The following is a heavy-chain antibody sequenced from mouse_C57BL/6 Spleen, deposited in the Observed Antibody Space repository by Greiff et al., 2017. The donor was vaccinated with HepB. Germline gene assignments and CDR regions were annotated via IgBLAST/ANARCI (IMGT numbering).Heavy chain of an antibody. V-gene: IGHV3-6*01. J-gene: IGHJ1*03. CDR2: ISYDGSN. D-gene: IGHD2-3*01. CDR3: ARGGGNDGYYDWYFDV. Sequence: VQLKESGPGLVKPSQSLSLTCSVTGYSITSGYYWNWIRQFPGNKLEWMGYISYDGSNNYNPSLKNRISITRDTSKNQFFLKLNSVTTEDTATYYCARGGGNDGYYDWYFDVWGTGTTVTVSS. CDR1: GYSITSGYY.